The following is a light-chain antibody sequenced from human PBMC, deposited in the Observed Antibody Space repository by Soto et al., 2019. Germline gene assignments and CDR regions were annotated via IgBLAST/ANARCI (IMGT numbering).Light chain of an antibody. Sequence: DIQMTQSPSTLSASVGDRVTITCRASQSISSWLAWYQQKPGKAPKLLIYKASSLERGFPSRFSGSGSGTEFTLTISSLRPDDFANYYCQQYNSYSRTFGQGTKLEIK. V-gene: IGKV1-5*03. CDR2: KAS. CDR1: QSISSW. CDR3: QQYNSYSRT. J-gene: IGKJ2*01.